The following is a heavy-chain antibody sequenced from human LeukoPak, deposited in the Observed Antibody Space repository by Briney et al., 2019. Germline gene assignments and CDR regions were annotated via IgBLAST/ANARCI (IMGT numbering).Heavy chain of an antibody. CDR1: GFTFNNYA. Sequence: GGSLRLSCAASGFTFNNYAMSWVRQAPRKGLEWVSSLSGSGTNTYYADSVQGRLTISRDNSKNTLYLQMNSLRAEDTAVYYCARHQGREYVWGSYRYPAYFDYWGQGTLVTVSS. V-gene: IGHV3-23*01. CDR2: LSGSGTNT. J-gene: IGHJ4*02. CDR3: ARHQGREYVWGSYRYPAYFDY. D-gene: IGHD3-16*02.